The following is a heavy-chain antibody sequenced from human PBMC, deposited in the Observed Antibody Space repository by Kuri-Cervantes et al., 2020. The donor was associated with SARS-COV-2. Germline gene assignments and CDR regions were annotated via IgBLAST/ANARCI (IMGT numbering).Heavy chain of an antibody. V-gene: IGHV4-34*01. CDR1: GGSISSYY. J-gene: IGHJ4*02. CDR3: ARGASYLNY. CDR2: INHSGST. Sequence: SETLSLTCTVSGGSISSYYWSWIRQPPGKGLEWIGEINHSGSTNYNPSLKSRVAISVDTSKNQFSLKRSSVTAADTAVYYCARGASYLNYWGQGTLVTVSS.